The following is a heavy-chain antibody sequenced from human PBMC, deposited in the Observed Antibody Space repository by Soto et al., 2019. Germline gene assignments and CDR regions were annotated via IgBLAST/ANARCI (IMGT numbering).Heavy chain of an antibody. V-gene: IGHV4-39*01. CDR2: IYYSGST. CDR3: ANSYGDYVSY. CDR1: GGSITSSTYS. J-gene: IGHJ4*02. Sequence: QLQLQESGPGLVKPSETLSLTSTVPGGSITSSTYSWGWIRQPQGKGLGGIGSIYYSGSTYYNPSLKSRVTISVDTSKNQFSLKLSSVTAADTAVYYCANSYGDYVSYWGQGTLVTVSS. D-gene: IGHD4-17*01.